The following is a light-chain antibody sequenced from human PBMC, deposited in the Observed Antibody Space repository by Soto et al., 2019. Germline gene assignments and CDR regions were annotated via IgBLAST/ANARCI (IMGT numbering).Light chain of an antibody. CDR1: NSNVGSNP. CDR3: AAWDDSLNVV. J-gene: IGLJ2*01. Sequence: QSVLTQPPSASGTPGQRVTISCSGSNSNVGSNPVNWYQQLPGTAPKLLIYTNNERPSGVPDRFSGSKSGTSASLAISGLQSEDEDDYYCAAWDDSLNVVFGGGTKLTVL. CDR2: TNN. V-gene: IGLV1-44*01.